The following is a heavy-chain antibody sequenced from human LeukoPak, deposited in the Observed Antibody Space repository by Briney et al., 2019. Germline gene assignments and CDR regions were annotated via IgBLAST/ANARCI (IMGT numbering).Heavy chain of an antibody. V-gene: IGHV1-69*06. CDR3: ARARLDYRYSYYYYMDV. Sequence: GASVKVSCKASGGTFSSYAISWVRQAPGQGLEWMGGIIPIFGTANYAQKFQGRVTITADKSTSTAYMELSSLRSEDTAVYYCARARLDYRYSYYYYMDVWGKGTTVTVSS. D-gene: IGHD4-11*01. CDR1: GGTFSSYA. CDR2: IIPIFGTA. J-gene: IGHJ6*03.